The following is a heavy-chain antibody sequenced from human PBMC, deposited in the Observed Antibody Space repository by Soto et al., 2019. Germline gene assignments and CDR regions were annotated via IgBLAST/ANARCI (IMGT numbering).Heavy chain of an antibody. CDR1: GFTFKSYA. CDR2: ISYDGSNK. Sequence: AGGSLRLSCAASGFTFKSYAVSWVRQAPGKGLEWVAVISYDGSNKYYADSVKGRFTISRDNSKNTLYLQMDSLRAEDTAVYYCAKLSTLRPPDYWGQGTLVTVSS. V-gene: IGHV3-30*18. D-gene: IGHD3-16*01. CDR3: AKLSTLRPPDY. J-gene: IGHJ4*02.